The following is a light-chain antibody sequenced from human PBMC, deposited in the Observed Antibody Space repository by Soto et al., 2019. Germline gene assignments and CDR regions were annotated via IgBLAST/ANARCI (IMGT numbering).Light chain of an antibody. Sequence: QSVLTQRASVSGSPGQSISISCTGPSSDVGDYISVSWFQQHPGKAPKLMIYEVSNRPSGVSNRFSGSKSANTASLTISGLQAEDEADYYCTSYTSSTTLYVFGTGTKVTVL. V-gene: IGLV2-14*01. CDR3: TSYTSSTTLYV. J-gene: IGLJ1*01. CDR2: EVS. CDR1: SSDVGDYIS.